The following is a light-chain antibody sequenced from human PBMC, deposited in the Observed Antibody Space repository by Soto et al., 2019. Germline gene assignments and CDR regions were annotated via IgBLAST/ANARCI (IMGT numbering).Light chain of an antibody. V-gene: IGKV3-11*01. CDR3: QQCSNWPPKT. CDR1: QSISDC. J-gene: IGKJ4*02. Sequence: EIALTLTLGTLSWSPEERATLSSMASQSISDCLAWYQQKPGQAPRLLIYDASKRATGIPARFSVSGSGTDFTLTISSLEPEDFAVYYCQQCSNWPPKTIGGGTKV. CDR2: DAS.